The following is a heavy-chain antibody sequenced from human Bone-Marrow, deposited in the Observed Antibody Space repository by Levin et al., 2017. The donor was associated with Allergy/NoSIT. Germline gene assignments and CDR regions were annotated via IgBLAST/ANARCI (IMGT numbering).Heavy chain of an antibody. CDR1: GGTFRRYA. D-gene: IGHD2-2*02. J-gene: IGHJ6*02. Sequence: PGESLKISCRLSGGTFRRYAISWVRQAPGLGPEWMGGIIPMFDTETYAPKFRGRVTITADESTTTAYMELSGLRPDDTAVYFCARVTGLSYCTDTTCYTGGMDVWGQGTTVAVSS. V-gene: IGHV1-69*01. CDR3: ARVTGLSYCTDTTCYTGGMDV. CDR2: IIPMFDTE.